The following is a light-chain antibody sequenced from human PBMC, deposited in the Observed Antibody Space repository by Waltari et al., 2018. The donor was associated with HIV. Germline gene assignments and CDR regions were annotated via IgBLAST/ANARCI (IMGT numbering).Light chain of an antibody. CDR1: QKINRY. CDR2: GGA. J-gene: IGKJ3*01. V-gene: IGKV1-39*01. CDR3: QQSYGAPFT. Sequence: IQMTQSPSALSASVGATVTITCRASQKINRYLTWYQKKVGEPPKLLVYGGASLQRGVPARFRGSGSGSEYILTISNLQSDDFATYFCQQSYGAPFTFGPGSTL.